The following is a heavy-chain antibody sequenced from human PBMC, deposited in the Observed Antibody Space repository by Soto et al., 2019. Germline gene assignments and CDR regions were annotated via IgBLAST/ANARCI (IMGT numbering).Heavy chain of an antibody. CDR1: GSTFSGSA. J-gene: IGHJ4*02. V-gene: IGHV3-73*01. CDR2: IRSKANSYAT. D-gene: IGHD4-17*01. Sequence: PGGSLRLSCAASGSTFSGSAMHWVRQASGKGLEWVGRIRSKANSYATAYAASVKGRFTISRDDSKNTAYLQMNSLKTEDTAVYYCTRFGDYGDPYYFDYWGQGTLVTVSS. CDR3: TRFGDYGDPYYFDY.